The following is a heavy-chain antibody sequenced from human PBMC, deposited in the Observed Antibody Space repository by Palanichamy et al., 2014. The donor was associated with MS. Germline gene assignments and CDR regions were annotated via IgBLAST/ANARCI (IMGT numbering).Heavy chain of an antibody. Sequence: QVQLVQSGAEVKKPGASVKVSCKASGYTFTDYYIHWVRQAPGQGLEWMGVINPSGGRASFPQKFQDRVTVASDTSTSTVYMELSSLRSEDTAVYYCARDGISIVPRVAATYLVYWGPGTLVTVSS. J-gene: IGHJ4*02. CDR1: GYTFTDYY. D-gene: IGHD2-15*01. V-gene: IGHV1-46*01. CDR3: ARDGISIVPRVAATYLVY. CDR2: INPSGGRA.